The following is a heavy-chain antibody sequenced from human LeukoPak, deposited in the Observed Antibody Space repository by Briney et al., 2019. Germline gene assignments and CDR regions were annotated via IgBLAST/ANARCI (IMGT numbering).Heavy chain of an antibody. Sequence: SETLSLTCTVSGGSISTYYWNWIRQPPGKGLEWIGSIYYSGSTYYNPSLKSRVTISVDTSKNQFSLKLSSVTAADTAVYYCARLPAEGFGELSEFDYWGQGTLVTVSS. CDR3: ARLPAEGFGELSEFDY. D-gene: IGHD3-10*01. CDR2: IYYSGST. V-gene: IGHV4-39*01. CDR1: GGSISTYY. J-gene: IGHJ4*02.